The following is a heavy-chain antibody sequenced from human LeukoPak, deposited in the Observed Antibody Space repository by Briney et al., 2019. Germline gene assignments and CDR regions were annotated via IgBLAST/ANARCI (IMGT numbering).Heavy chain of an antibody. J-gene: IGHJ4*02. CDR2: IKQDGSEK. V-gene: IGHV3-7*04. CDR1: GFXFSRYW. CDR3: ARLAAGSDHFDY. D-gene: IGHD6-25*01. Sequence: GGSLRLSCAASGFXFSRYWISWVRQAPGKGLEWVANIKQDGSEKHYVDSVKGRFTFSRDNAKNSLYLQMNSLRAEDTAVYYCARLAAGSDHFDYWGQGILVTVSS.